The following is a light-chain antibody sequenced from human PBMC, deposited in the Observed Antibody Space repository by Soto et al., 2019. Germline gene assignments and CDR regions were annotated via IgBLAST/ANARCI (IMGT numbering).Light chain of an antibody. Sequence: QSVLTQPPSASETPGQRVTISCSGSSSNIGSNYVYWYQQLPGTAPKLLIYRNNQRPSGVPDRFSGSKSGISASLASSGVRSEDEADYYCAAWDDSLSGHVVFGGGTKLTVL. J-gene: IGLJ2*01. CDR1: SSNIGSNY. V-gene: IGLV1-47*01. CDR2: RNN. CDR3: AAWDDSLSGHVV.